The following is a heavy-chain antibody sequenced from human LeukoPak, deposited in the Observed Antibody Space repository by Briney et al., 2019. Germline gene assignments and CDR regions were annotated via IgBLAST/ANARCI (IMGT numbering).Heavy chain of an antibody. D-gene: IGHD5-24*01. CDR1: GDSISSGDYY. CDR2: IYHTGST. Sequence: SQTLSLTCTVSGDSISSGDYYWSWIRQPPGKGVEWIAYIYHTGSTYYNPSLRSRVIISVDTSKNQFSLKLSSMTAADMAVYYCARVDGPFDIWGQGTMVTVSS. J-gene: IGHJ3*02. V-gene: IGHV4-30-4*08. CDR3: ARVDGPFDI.